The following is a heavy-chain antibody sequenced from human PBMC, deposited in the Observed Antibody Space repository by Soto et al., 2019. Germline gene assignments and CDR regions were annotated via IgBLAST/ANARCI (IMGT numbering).Heavy chain of an antibody. D-gene: IGHD3-3*01. V-gene: IGHV3-30-3*01. CDR1: GFTFSSYA. CDR2: ISYDGSNK. CDR3: ARDSNPRNLLDLFYYYYGMDV. Sequence: GESLRLSCTASGFTFSSYAMHWVRQAPGKELEWVAVISYDGSNKYYADSVKGRFTISRDNSKNTLYLQMNSLRAEDTAVYYCARDSNPRNLLDLFYYYYGMDVWGQGTTVTVSS. J-gene: IGHJ6*02.